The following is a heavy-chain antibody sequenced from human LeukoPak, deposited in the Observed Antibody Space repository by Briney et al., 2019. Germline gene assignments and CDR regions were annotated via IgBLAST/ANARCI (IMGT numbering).Heavy chain of an antibody. Sequence: GGSLRLSCAASGFTVSSNYMSWVRQAPGKGLEWGSVIYSGGSTYYADPVKGRFTISRDNSKNTLYLQMNSLRAEDTAVYYCARESSYGYVDYWGQGTLVTVSS. CDR2: IYSGGST. J-gene: IGHJ4*02. V-gene: IGHV3-66*02. D-gene: IGHD5-18*01. CDR3: ARESSYGYVDY. CDR1: GFTVSSNY.